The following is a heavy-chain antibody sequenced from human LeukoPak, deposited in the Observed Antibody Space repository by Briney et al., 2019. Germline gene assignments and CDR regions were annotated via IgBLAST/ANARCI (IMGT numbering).Heavy chain of an antibody. J-gene: IGHJ4*02. CDR1: GGSISSYY. D-gene: IGHD5-18*01. CDR2: IYTSGST. V-gene: IGHV4-4*07. CDR3: ARDKFVAAMATTGFDY. Sequence: SETLSLTCTVSGGSISSYYWSWIRQPAGKGLERIGRIYTSGSTNYNPSLKSRVTMSVDTSKNQFSLKLSSVTAADTAVYYCARDKFVAAMATTGFDYWGQGTLVTVSS.